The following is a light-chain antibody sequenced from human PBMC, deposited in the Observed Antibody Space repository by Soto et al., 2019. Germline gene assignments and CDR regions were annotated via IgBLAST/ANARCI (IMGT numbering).Light chain of an antibody. J-gene: IGKJ5*01. CDR1: QSVSSN. Sequence: VVTQSPATLSVSPGDRATLSCRASQSVSSNLAWYQQKPGRAPRLLIYAASTRATGVQASFSGSGSGTEFTLTIRRLEPEDFAVYYCKQYGSSITCGQGTRLEIK. V-gene: IGKV3-15*01. CDR2: AAS. CDR3: KQYGSSIT.